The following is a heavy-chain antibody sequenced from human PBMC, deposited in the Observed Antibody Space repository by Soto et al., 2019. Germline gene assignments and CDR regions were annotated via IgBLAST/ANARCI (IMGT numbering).Heavy chain of an antibody. V-gene: IGHV4-39*01. CDR2: IYYSGST. CDR3: ATLPTIFGVVIRSLYYFDY. Sequence: SETLSLTCTVSGGSISSSSYYWGWIRQPPGKGLEWIGSIYYSGSTYYNPSLKSRVTISVDTSKNQFSLKLSSVTAADTAVYYCATLPTIFGVVIRSLYYFDYWGQGTLVTVSS. CDR1: GGSISSSSYY. D-gene: IGHD3-3*01. J-gene: IGHJ4*02.